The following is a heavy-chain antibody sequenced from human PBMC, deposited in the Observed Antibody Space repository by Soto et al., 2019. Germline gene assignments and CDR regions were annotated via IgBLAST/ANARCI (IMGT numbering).Heavy chain of an antibody. Sequence: QVQLMQSGAEVKKPGASVKVSCKASGYTFTSYYIHWVRQAPGQGPEWMGIINPDGQNTTYAQKSQGRVIMTRVTSTSTVYVELRSLSSAHSAMYYCIRGAKLPRPAQDLELWGQGTLVTV. CDR3: IRGAKLPRPAQDLEL. V-gene: IGHV1-46*01. J-gene: IGHJ1*01. D-gene: IGHD1-7*01. CDR1: GYTFTSYY. CDR2: INPDGQNT.